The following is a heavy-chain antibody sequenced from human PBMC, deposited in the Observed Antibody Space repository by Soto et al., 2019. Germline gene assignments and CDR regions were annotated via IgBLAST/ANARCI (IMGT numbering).Heavy chain of an antibody. V-gene: IGHV4-4*02. CDR2: IYHSGST. Sequence: NPSETLSLTCTVSGGSISSGDYYWSWVRQPPGKGLEWIGEIYHSGSTNYNPSLKSRVTISVDKSKNQFSLKLSSVTAADTAVYYCARDNSSSWPDWGQGTLVTVSS. CDR1: GGSISSGDYY. D-gene: IGHD6-13*01. J-gene: IGHJ4*02. CDR3: ARDNSSSWPD.